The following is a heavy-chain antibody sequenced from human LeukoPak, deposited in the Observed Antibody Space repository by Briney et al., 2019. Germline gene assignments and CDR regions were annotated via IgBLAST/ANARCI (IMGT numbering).Heavy chain of an antibody. Sequence: GGSLRLSCAASGFTFSSYWMHWVRQAPGKGLVWVSRINSDGSSTSYADSVKGRFTISRDNAKNTLYLQMNSLRAGDTAVYYCAKVRQMQHFDYWGQGSLVTVSS. CDR3: AKVRQMQHFDY. D-gene: IGHD1-1*01. CDR1: GFTFSSYW. J-gene: IGHJ4*02. CDR2: INSDGSST. V-gene: IGHV3-74*01.